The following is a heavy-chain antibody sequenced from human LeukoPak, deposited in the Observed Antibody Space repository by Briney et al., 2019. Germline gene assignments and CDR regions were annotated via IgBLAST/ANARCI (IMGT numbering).Heavy chain of an antibody. CDR2: ISAGGTT. Sequence: GGSLRLSCAASGFTFSNCALGWVRQAPGKGLEWVSTISAGGTTYYADSVMGHFTISRDNSKNTLYLQMNILRVEDTAVYYCANRNYDNPGYFDYWGQGTLVTVSS. CDR3: ANRNYDNPGYFDY. D-gene: IGHD3-3*01. CDR1: GFTFSNCA. J-gene: IGHJ4*02. V-gene: IGHV3-23*01.